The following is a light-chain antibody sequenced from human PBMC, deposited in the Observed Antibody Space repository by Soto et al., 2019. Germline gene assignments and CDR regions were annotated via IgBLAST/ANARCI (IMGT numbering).Light chain of an antibody. CDR2: GAS. Sequence: EIVMTQSPATLSVSPGERVTLSCRASQGISINFAWYQQKPGQSPRLLFYGASTRAADIPARFTASGSGTEFTLTISSLQSEDFAVYYCHQYNNWPLTFGGGTKVEVK. V-gene: IGKV3-15*01. CDR1: QGISIN. CDR3: HQYNNWPLT. J-gene: IGKJ4*01.